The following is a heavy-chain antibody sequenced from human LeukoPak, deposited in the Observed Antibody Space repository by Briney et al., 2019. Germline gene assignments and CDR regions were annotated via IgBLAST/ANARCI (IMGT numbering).Heavy chain of an antibody. D-gene: IGHD6-13*01. CDR3: AKDPNSRSWYWFDP. V-gene: IGHV3-23*01. Sequence: TGGSLRLSCAASGFTFSSYAMSWVRQAPGKGLEWVSAISGSGGSTYYADSVKGRFTISRDNSKNTLYLQMNSLRAEDTAVYYCAKDPNSRSWYWFDPWGQGTLVTVSS. CDR1: GFTFSSYA. CDR2: ISGSGGST. J-gene: IGHJ5*02.